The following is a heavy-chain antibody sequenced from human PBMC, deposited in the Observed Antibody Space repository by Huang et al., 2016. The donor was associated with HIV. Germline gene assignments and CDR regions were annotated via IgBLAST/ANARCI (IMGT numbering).Heavy chain of an antibody. V-gene: IGHV3-74*01. D-gene: IGHD4-4*01. J-gene: IGHJ4*02. CDR2: INSDGSTT. Sequence: EVQLVESGGGLVQPGGSLRLSCAASGFTFSSYWMHWVGQAPGKGRVWVSDINSDGSTTNYADSVKGRFTISRDNAKNTLYLQMNSLRAEDTAVYYCARGYRSTIDYWGQTTLVTVSS. CDR3: ARGYRSTIDY. CDR1: GFTFSSYW.